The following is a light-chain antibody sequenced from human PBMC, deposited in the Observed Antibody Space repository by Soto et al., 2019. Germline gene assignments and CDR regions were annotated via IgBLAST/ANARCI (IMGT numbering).Light chain of an antibody. J-gene: IGKJ1*01. CDR3: QQYNSHST. CDR2: DAS. Sequence: DIQMTQSPSTLSVSVGDRVTITCRASQTISSWLAWYQQKSGKAPKLLIYDASSLESGVPSRLSGSGSGTEFTLTISSLTPDDFATYYCQQYNSHSTFGQGTKVDIK. V-gene: IGKV1-5*01. CDR1: QTISSW.